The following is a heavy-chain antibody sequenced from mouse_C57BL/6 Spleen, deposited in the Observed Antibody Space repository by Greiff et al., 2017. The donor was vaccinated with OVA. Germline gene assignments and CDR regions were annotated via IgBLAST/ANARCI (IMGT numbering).Heavy chain of an antibody. CDR3: ARGGYYGSSYEFAY. J-gene: IGHJ3*01. D-gene: IGHD1-1*01. V-gene: IGHV1-54*01. CDR1: GYAFTNYL. Sequence: QVQLQQSGAELVRPGTSVKVSCKASGYAFTNYLIEWVKQRPGQGLEWIGVINPGSGGTNYNEKFKGKATLTADKSSSTAYMQLSSLTSEDSAVYFYARGGYYGSSYEFAYWGQGTLVTVSA. CDR2: INPGSGGT.